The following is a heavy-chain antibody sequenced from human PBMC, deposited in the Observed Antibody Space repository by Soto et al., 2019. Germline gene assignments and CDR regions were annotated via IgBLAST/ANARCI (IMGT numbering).Heavy chain of an antibody. J-gene: IGHJ4*02. CDR1: GYAFTTYG. D-gene: IGHD1-1*01. Sequence: QVHLVQSGAEVKKPGASVKVSGKRSGYAFTTYGITWVRQAPGQGLEWKGWISAHNGNTNYAQKLQCRVTVTRDTSTSTAYLELRSLRSDDTAVYYCARGRYGDYWGQAALVTASS. CDR2: ISAHNGNT. CDR3: ARGRYGDY. V-gene: IGHV1-18*01.